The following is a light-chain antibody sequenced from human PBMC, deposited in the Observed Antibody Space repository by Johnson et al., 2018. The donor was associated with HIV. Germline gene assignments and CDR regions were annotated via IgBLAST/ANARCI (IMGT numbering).Light chain of an antibody. CDR2: GNN. J-gene: IGLJ1*01. CDR3: GTWDSSLSAFYV. V-gene: IGLV1-51*01. Sequence: QSVLTQPPSVSAAPGQKVTISCSGSSSNIGNNYVSWYQQLPGTAPKLLIYGNNKRPSGIPDRFSGSKSGTSATLGITGLQTGDESDYYFGTWDSSLSAFYVFGTGTKVTVL. CDR1: SSNIGNNY.